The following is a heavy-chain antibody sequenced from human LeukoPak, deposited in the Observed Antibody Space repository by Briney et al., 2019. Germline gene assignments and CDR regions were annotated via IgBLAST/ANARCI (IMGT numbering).Heavy chain of an antibody. Sequence: GGSLRLSCAASGFTFSAYGMNWARQAPGKGLEWVAVISNDASVKHYADSVKGRFTISRDNSRNTMYLQMNSLRVEATAVYHCAKEAGYNYATLDSWGQGTLVTVSS. CDR2: ISNDASVK. J-gene: IGHJ4*02. CDR3: AKEAGYNYATLDS. V-gene: IGHV3-30*18. CDR1: GFTFSAYG. D-gene: IGHD5-18*01.